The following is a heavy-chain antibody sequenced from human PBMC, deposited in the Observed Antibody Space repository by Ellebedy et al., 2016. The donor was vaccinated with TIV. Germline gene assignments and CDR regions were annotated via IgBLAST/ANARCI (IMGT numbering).Heavy chain of an antibody. D-gene: IGHD3-16*01. CDR3: ARGYCIWGSCNLSEQNGLDV. J-gene: IGHJ6*02. V-gene: IGHV1-2*02. Sequence: AASVKVFCKPSGYTFHGPHIHWVRPAPGLGLEYMGWIKPNSGGTYYAQKFKGRVTMTGDTSMTNAYMELRRLKSDDTAIYYCARGYCIWGSCNLSEQNGLDVWGQGTTVIVSS. CDR2: IKPNSGGT. CDR1: GYTFHGPH.